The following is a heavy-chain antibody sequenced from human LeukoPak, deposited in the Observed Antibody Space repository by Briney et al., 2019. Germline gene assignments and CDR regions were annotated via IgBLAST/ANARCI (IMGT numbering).Heavy chain of an antibody. CDR2: ILYDGRTQ. Sequence: PGGSLRLSCAASRFTFKNYGMHGVRQAPGKRREWVAAILYDGRTQYYADSVKSRFIISRDNSKNTVFLQMNSLREEDTAFYYCAKDYREYSYVHYFDSWGRGTLVTVSS. J-gene: IGHJ4*02. CDR1: RFTFKNYG. CDR3: AKDYREYSYVHYFDS. D-gene: IGHD5-18*01. V-gene: IGHV3-30*18.